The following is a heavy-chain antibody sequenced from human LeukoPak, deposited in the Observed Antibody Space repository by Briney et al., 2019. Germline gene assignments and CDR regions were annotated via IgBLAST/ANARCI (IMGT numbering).Heavy chain of an antibody. Sequence: GESLKISCKGSGYSFTSYWIGWVRQMPGKGLEWMGIIYPGDSDTRYSPSFQGQVTISADKSISTAYLQWSSLKASDTAMYYCARQGGLYYYDSSGSKYYFDYWGQGTLVTVSS. D-gene: IGHD3-22*01. CDR2: IYPGDSDT. CDR1: GYSFTSYW. CDR3: ARQGGLYYYDSSGSKYYFDY. V-gene: IGHV5-51*01. J-gene: IGHJ4*02.